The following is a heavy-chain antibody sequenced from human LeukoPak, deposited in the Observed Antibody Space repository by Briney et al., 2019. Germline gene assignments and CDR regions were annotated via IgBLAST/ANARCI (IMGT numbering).Heavy chain of an antibody. D-gene: IGHD3-9*01. CDR3: AKETTYYDILTGYYPWYYYYMDV. CDR1: GFTFSSYS. Sequence: GGSLRLSCAASGFTFSSYSMNWVRQAPGKGLEWVSSISSSSSHIYYADSVKGRFTISRDNAKNSLYLQMNSLRAEDTAVYYCAKETTYYDILTGYYPWYYYYMDVWGKGTTVTISS. CDR2: ISSSSSHI. V-gene: IGHV3-21*04. J-gene: IGHJ6*03.